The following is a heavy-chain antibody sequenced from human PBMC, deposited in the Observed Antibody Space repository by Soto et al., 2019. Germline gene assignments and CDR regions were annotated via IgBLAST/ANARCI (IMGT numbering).Heavy chain of an antibody. CDR2: IYYSGST. CDR1: GGSISSSSYY. V-gene: IGHV4-61*01. J-gene: IGHJ4*02. Sequence: TSETLSLTCTVSGGSISSSSYYWSWIRQPPGKGLEWIGYIYYSGSTNYNPSLKSRVTISVDTSKNQFSLKLSSVTAADTAVYYCARTLYSYGPRFDYWGQGTLVTVSS. D-gene: IGHD5-18*01. CDR3: ARTLYSYGPRFDY.